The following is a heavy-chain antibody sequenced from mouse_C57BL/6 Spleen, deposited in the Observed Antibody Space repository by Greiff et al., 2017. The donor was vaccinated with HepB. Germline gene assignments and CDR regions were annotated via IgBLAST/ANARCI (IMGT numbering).Heavy chain of an antibody. D-gene: IGHD1-1*01. Sequence: VQLQESGAELARPGASVKLSCTASGFTFTSYGISWVKQRTGQGLEWIGEIYPRSGNTYYNEKFKGKTTLTADKSSSTAYMELRRLTSEDSAVYVCAREGLVITTVVAPAYWGQGTLVTVSA. CDR2: IYPRSGNT. J-gene: IGHJ3*01. V-gene: IGHV1-81*01. CDR1: GFTFTSYG. CDR3: AREGLVITTVVAPAY.